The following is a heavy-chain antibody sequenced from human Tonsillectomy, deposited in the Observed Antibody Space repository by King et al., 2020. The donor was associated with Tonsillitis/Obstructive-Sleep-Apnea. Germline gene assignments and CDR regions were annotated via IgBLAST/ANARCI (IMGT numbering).Heavy chain of an antibody. Sequence: QLQESGPGLVKPSETLSLTCTVSGVSVSSYYWSWIRQPPGKGLEWIGYIYYSWSTNYNPSLKSRVTISVDTSKNQFSLKLSSVTAADTAVYYCARAYDFWSGYYTGVNWFDPWGQGTLVTVSS. CDR3: ARAYDFWSGYYTGVNWFDP. D-gene: IGHD3-3*01. V-gene: IGHV4-59*02. CDR2: IYYSWST. J-gene: IGHJ5*02. CDR1: GVSVSSYY.